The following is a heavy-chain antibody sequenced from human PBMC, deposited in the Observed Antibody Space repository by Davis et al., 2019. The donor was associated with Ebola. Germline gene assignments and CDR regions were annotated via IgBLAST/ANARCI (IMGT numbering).Heavy chain of an antibody. CDR1: GGSFSDYY. J-gene: IGHJ4*02. CDR2: INHSGST. V-gene: IGHV4-34*01. Sequence: PSETLSLTCAVYGGSFSDYYWSWIRQPPGKGLEWIGEINHSGSTNYNPSLKSRVTISVDTSKNQFSLKLTSVTAADTAVYYCARIIYGGNFYFDYWGQGTLVTVSS. CDR3: ARIIYGGNFYFDY. D-gene: IGHD4-23*01.